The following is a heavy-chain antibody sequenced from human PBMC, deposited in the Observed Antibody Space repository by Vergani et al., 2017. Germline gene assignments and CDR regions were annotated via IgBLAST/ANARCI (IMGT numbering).Heavy chain of an antibody. CDR1: GYTFTSYG. Sequence: QVQLVQSGAEVKKPGASVKVSYKASGYTFTSYGISWVRQAPGQGLEWMGWISAYNGNTNYAQKLQGRVTMTTDTSTSTAYMELRSLRSDDTAVYYCARDQDIVVVPAAPHPFDYWGQGTLVTVSS. CDR3: ARDQDIVVVPAAPHPFDY. D-gene: IGHD2-2*01. CDR2: ISAYNGNT. J-gene: IGHJ4*02. V-gene: IGHV1-18*04.